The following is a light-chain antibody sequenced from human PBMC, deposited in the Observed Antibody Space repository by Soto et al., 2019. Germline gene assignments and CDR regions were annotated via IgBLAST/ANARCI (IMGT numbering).Light chain of an antibody. V-gene: IGKV3-15*01. Sequence: EIVMTQSPAALSVSPGEGATLSCRASQGIGSTLAWYQQKPGQTPRLLIYDASTRAAGVPARFSGSGSGTDFTLTINSLQSEDLARDYCQNYANWPRNFGGGTKVDIK. CDR1: QGIGST. J-gene: IGKJ4*01. CDR2: DAS. CDR3: QNYANWPRN.